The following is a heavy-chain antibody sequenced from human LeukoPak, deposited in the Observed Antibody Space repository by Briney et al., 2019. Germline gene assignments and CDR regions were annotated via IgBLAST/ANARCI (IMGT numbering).Heavy chain of an antibody. V-gene: IGHV3-30*04. Sequence: GGSLRLSCAASGFTFSSYALHWVRQAPGKGLEWVAIISYDGSSKYYADSMKGRFTISRDNAKNSLYLQMNSLRAEDTAVYYCAELGITMIGGVWGKGTTVTISS. CDR3: AELGITMIGGV. CDR1: GFTFSSYA. D-gene: IGHD3-10*02. J-gene: IGHJ6*04. CDR2: ISYDGSSK.